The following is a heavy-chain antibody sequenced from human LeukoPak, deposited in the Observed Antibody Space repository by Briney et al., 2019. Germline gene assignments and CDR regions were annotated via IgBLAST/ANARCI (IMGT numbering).Heavy chain of an antibody. J-gene: IGHJ4*02. V-gene: IGHV1-2*02. D-gene: IGHD2-2*01. Sequence: ASVKVSCKASGYTFTGYYMHWVRQAPGQGLEWMGWINPNSGGTNYAQKFQGRVTMTRDTSISTAYMELSRLRSDDTAVYYCARIRNYCSSTSCYRWYFDYWGQGTLVTVSS. CDR3: ARIRNYCSSTSCYRWYFDY. CDR2: INPNSGGT. CDR1: GYTFTGYY.